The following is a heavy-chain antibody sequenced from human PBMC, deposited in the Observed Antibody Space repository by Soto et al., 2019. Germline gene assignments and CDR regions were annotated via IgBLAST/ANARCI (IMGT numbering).Heavy chain of an antibody. CDR3: ARAPSGVASDAFDI. CDR1: GGSISSDNC. J-gene: IGHJ3*02. CDR2: IYHSGRA. D-gene: IGHD2-21*01. V-gene: IGHV4-4*02. Sequence: QVQLQESGPGLVKPSGTLSLTCTVSGGSISSDNCWTWVRQPPGKGLEWIGEIYHSGRANYKPSLKCRITMSVDKSKNHVSLNLTSVTAADAAVYYCARAPSGVASDAFDIWGQGTMVIVSS.